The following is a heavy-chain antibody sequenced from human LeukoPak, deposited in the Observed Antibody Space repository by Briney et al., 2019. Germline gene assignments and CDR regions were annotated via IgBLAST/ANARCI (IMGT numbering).Heavy chain of an antibody. CDR3: ARAGSYYYDSSNLY. CDR2: ISSSGSTI. CDR1: GFTFSGYE. J-gene: IGHJ4*02. D-gene: IGHD3-22*01. Sequence: GGSLRLSCAASGFTFSGYEMNWVRQAPGKGLEWVSYISSSGSTIYYADSVKGRFTISRDNAKNSLYLQMNSLRAEDTAVYYCARAGSYYYDSSNLYWGQGTLVTVSS. V-gene: IGHV3-48*03.